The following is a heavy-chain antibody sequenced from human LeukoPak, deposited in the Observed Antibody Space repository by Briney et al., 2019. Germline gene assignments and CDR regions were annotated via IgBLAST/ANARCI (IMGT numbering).Heavy chain of an antibody. CDR1: GFTYSSSW. J-gene: IGHJ4*02. Sequence: PGGSLRLSCAASGFTYSSSWMSWVRQVPGKGLEWVATIKDDGSDKYYVDSVKSRFTISRDNAKNSLYLQMNSLRVEDTAVYYCANLGYTDWGQGTLVTVSS. CDR2: IKDDGSDK. V-gene: IGHV3-7*01. CDR3: ANLGYTD. D-gene: IGHD5-18*01.